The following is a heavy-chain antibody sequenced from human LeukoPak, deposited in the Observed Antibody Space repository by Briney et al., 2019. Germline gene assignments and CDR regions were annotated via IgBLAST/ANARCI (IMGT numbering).Heavy chain of an antibody. V-gene: IGHV3-33*01. CDR2: IWYDGSNK. Sequence: PGGSLRLSCAASGFTFSSYGMHWVRQAPGKGLEWVAVIWYDGSNKYYADSVKGRFTISRDNSKNTLYLQMNSLRAEDTAVYYCARDNYVDGRGVILYGMDVWGKGTTVTVSS. CDR3: ARDNYVDGRGVILYGMDV. CDR1: GFTFSSYG. D-gene: IGHD3-10*01. J-gene: IGHJ6*04.